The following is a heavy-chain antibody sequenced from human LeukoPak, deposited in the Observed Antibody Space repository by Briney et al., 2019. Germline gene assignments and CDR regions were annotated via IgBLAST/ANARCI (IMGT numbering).Heavy chain of an antibody. CDR1: GYTFTGYY. Sequence: ASVKVSCKASGYTFTGYYMHWVRQAPGQGLEWMGWINPNSGGTNYAQKFQGRVTMTRDTSISTAYMELSRLGSDDTAVYYCARDLPSHSGLRVGYFDCWGQGTLVSVSS. CDR3: ARDLPSHSGLRVGYFDC. J-gene: IGHJ4*02. V-gene: IGHV1-2*02. CDR2: INPNSGGT. D-gene: IGHD6-19*01.